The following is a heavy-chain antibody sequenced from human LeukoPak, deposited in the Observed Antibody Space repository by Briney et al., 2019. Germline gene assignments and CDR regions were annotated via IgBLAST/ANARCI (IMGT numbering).Heavy chain of an antibody. Sequence: PSETLSLTHSVSGGSISSISDYSGWIRQPRGKGLEWIGSIYDSGSTYYNPSLKRRLTISVDTSKNQFSVKLSSVTAADTAVYDCAREGRPDIVATIFDYGGQGTLVTVSS. CDR2: IYDSGST. CDR1: GGSISSISDY. J-gene: IGHJ4*02. D-gene: IGHD5-12*01. CDR3: AREGRPDIVATIFDY. V-gene: IGHV4-39*07.